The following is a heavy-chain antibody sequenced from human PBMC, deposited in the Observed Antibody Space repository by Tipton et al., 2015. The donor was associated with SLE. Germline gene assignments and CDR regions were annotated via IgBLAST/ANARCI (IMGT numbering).Heavy chain of an antibody. CDR1: GYTFTSFW. V-gene: IGHV5-51*03. CDR2: IYPGDSDT. Sequence: QLVQSGAEVKKPGESLKISCRASGYTFTSFWIGWVRQMPGKGLEWMGIIYPGDSDTRYSPAFQGQVTISADRSISTAFLQWSTLKATDTAMYYCARGLTDPGYWGQGTLVTVSS. CDR3: ARGLTDPGY. J-gene: IGHJ4*02. D-gene: IGHD7-27*01.